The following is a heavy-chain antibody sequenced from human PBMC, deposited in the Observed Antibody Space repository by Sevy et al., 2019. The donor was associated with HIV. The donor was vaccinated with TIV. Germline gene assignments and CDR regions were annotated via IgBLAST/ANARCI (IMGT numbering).Heavy chain of an antibody. J-gene: IGHJ6*02. V-gene: IGHV1-18*04. D-gene: IGHD6-6*01. CDR2: ISAYNGKT. CDR3: ARDGQVYSSSSGGYYYYGMDV. CDR1: GYTFASYG. Sequence: ASVKVSCKASGYTFASYGISWVRQAPGQGLEWMGWISAYNGKTNIAQKLQDKFTMTTDTSTSTAYMELQILRSDDTAVYYCARDGQVYSSSSGGYYYYGMDVWGQGTTVTVSS.